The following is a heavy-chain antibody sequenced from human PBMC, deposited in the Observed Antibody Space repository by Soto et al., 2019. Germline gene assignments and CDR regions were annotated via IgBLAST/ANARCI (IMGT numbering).Heavy chain of an antibody. J-gene: IGHJ4*02. CDR2: IFYDGYT. CDR1: GDSISGSPYF. V-gene: IGHV4-39*01. CDR3: ARLQAAVPHY. D-gene: IGHD6-13*01. Sequence: QLQLQESGPGLVKPSETLSLTCTVSGDSISGSPYFWGWIRQPPGKGLEWIASIFYDGYTYYTPSLKSRAIISVDTSKNQFSLKLTSVAAADTAIYFCARLQAAVPHYWAQGTLVIVSS.